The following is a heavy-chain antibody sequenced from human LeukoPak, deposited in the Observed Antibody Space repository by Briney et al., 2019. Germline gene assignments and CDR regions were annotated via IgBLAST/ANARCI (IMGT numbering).Heavy chain of an antibody. CDR1: GFTFSSYS. Sequence: GGSLRLSCAASGFTFSSYSMNWVRQAPGKGLEWVSYISSSSSTIYYADSVKGRFTISRDNAKNSLYLQMDSLRDEDTAVYYCARTRTTVAPYFDYWGQGTLVTVSS. CDR2: ISSSSSTI. D-gene: IGHD4-23*01. CDR3: ARTRTTVAPYFDY. V-gene: IGHV3-48*02. J-gene: IGHJ4*02.